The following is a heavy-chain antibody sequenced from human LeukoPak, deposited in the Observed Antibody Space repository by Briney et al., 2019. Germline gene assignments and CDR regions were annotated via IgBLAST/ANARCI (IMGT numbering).Heavy chain of an antibody. D-gene: IGHD3-10*01. J-gene: IGHJ5*02. V-gene: IGHV1-2*02. CDR1: GYTFTSYA. CDR3: ARGDYYGSGKVVAA. Sequence: ASVKVSCKASGYTFTSYAMNWVRLAPGQGLEWMGWINPNSGGTNYAQKFQDRVTMTRDTSISTAYMELSLLRSDDTAVYYCARGDYYGSGKVVAAWGQGTLVTVSS. CDR2: INPNSGGT.